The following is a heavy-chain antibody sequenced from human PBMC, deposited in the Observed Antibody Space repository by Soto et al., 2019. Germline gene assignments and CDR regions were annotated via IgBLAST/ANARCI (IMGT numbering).Heavy chain of an antibody. CDR3: VRDYYDGSASYGFEF. V-gene: IGHV1-2*04. CDR1: GYVFTGYY. J-gene: IGHJ3*01. D-gene: IGHD3-22*01. Sequence: QVHLVQSGAEVKKPGASVKVSCKASGYVFTGYYIHWVRQAPGQGLEWMGWINPKRGGANIAQKFQGWVTLTRDTSISTAYMEVNRLTSNDTAVYYCVRDYYDGSASYGFEFWVQGTPVTVAS. CDR2: INPKRGGA.